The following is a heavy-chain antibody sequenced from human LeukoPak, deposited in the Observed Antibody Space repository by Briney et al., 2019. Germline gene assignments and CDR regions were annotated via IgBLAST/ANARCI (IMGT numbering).Heavy chain of an antibody. Sequence: ASVKVSCKVSGYTLTELSMHWVRQAPGKGLEWMGGFDPEDGETIYAQKFQGRVTMTEDTSTDTAYMELSSLRSEDTAVYYCATDIPDMTTRVFGIRGQGTMVTVSS. V-gene: IGHV1-24*01. CDR1: GYTLTELS. CDR3: ATDIPDMTTRVFGI. J-gene: IGHJ3*02. D-gene: IGHD4-17*01. CDR2: FDPEDGET.